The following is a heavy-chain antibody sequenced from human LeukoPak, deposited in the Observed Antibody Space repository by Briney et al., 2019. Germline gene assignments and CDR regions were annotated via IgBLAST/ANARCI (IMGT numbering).Heavy chain of an antibody. CDR2: FDPEDGET. V-gene: IGHV1-24*01. J-gene: IGHJ4*02. D-gene: IGHD4-17*01. CDR3: ARGDYGDYYVY. Sequence: GASVKVSCKVSGYTLTELSMHWVRQAPGKGLEWMGGFDPEDGETIYAQKLQGRVTMTTDTSTSTAYMELRSLRSDDTAVYYCARGDYGDYYVYWGQGTLVTVSS. CDR1: GYTLTELS.